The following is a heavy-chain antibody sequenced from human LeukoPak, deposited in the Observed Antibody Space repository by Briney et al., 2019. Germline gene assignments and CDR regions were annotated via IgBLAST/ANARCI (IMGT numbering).Heavy chain of an antibody. CDR2: IIPIFGTA. Sequence: SVKVSCKASGGTFSSYAISWVRQAPGQGLEWMGGIIPIFGTANYAQKFQGRVTITADKSTSTAYMELSSLRSEDTAVSYCARFLGYCSGGSCYEAWFDPWGQGTLVTVSS. CDR1: GGTFSSYA. CDR3: ARFLGYCSGGSCYEAWFDP. J-gene: IGHJ5*02. D-gene: IGHD2-15*01. V-gene: IGHV1-69*06.